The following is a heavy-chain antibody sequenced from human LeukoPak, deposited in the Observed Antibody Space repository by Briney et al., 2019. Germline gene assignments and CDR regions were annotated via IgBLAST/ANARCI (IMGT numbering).Heavy chain of an antibody. D-gene: IGHD6-19*01. CDR2: ISSSSSYI. CDR3: AKEGSSGWTDAFDI. Sequence: GGSLRLSCAASGFTFSSYSMNWVRQAPGKGLEWVSSISSSSSYIYYADSVKGRFTVSRDNAKKSLFLQMNSLRAEDTAVYYCAKEGSSGWTDAFDIWGQGTMVTVSS. J-gene: IGHJ3*02. CDR1: GFTFSSYS. V-gene: IGHV3-21*01.